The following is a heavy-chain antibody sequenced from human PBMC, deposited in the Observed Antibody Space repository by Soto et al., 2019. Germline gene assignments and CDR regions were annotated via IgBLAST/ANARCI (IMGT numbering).Heavy chain of an antibody. D-gene: IGHD3-10*01. CDR1: GYSFTSYW. Sequence: GESLKISCKGSGYSFTSYWISWVRQMPGKGLEWMGRIDPSDSYTNYSPSFQGHVTISADKSISTAYLQWSSLKASDTAMYYCARHKEWFGELLCGAFDIWGQGTMVTVSS. V-gene: IGHV5-10-1*01. J-gene: IGHJ3*02. CDR3: ARHKEWFGELLCGAFDI. CDR2: IDPSDSYT.